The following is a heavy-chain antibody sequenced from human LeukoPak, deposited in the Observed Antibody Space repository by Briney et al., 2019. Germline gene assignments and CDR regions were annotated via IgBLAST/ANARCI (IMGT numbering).Heavy chain of an antibody. D-gene: IGHD6-6*01. CDR1: GYTFIGYY. CDR3: ARGEGVAARQSWFDP. J-gene: IGHJ5*02. Sequence: ASVRVSCKASGYTFIGYYMHWVRQAPGQGLEWMGWISPYNGNTNYAQKFQGRVTMTTDTSTSTAYMELRSLKSDDTAVYYCARGEGVAARQSWFDPWGQGTLVTVSS. CDR2: ISPYNGNT. V-gene: IGHV1-18*04.